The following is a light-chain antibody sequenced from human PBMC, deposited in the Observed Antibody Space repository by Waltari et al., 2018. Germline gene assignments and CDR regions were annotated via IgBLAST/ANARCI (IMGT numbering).Light chain of an antibody. CDR2: EDN. CDR1: SGSIIDNY. J-gene: IGLJ3*02. V-gene: IGLV6-57*01. Sequence: FMLTQPHSVSESPGKTVPISCTRSSGSIIDNYVQGFQQRPDSSPTTVIYEDNQRPSEVPDRFSGSIDSSSNSASLTISGLKTEDEADYYCQSYDSSQWVFGGGTKLTVL. CDR3: QSYDSSQWV.